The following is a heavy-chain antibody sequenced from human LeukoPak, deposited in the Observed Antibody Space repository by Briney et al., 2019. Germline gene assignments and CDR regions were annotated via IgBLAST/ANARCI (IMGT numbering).Heavy chain of an antibody. D-gene: IGHD6-13*01. CDR3: TKGSAAAGSNNWFDP. Sequence: GGSLKLSCAASGFTFSGSAMHWVRQASGKGLEWVGRIRSKANSYATAYAASARGRFTISRDDSKNTAYLQMNSLNTEDTAVYYCTKGSAAAGSNNWFDPWGQGTLVTVSS. V-gene: IGHV3-73*01. CDR1: GFTFSGSA. CDR2: IRSKANSYAT. J-gene: IGHJ5*02.